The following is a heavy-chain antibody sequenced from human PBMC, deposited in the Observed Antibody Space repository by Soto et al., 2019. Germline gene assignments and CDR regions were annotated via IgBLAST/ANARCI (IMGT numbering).Heavy chain of an antibody. Sequence: GGSLRLSCTASGFNFQIYAMTWFRQAPGKGLEWVSSLSGRGGSTFYANSVRGRFTISRDNSRNTMYLQMHSLRAEDSAIYYCAKEKGSEVGWASDRFTSQNGGQGALVDVS. D-gene: IGHD3-16*01. J-gene: IGHJ4*01. CDR1: GFNFQIYA. CDR3: AKEKGSEVGWASDRFTSQN. CDR2: LSGRGGST. V-gene: IGHV3-23*01.